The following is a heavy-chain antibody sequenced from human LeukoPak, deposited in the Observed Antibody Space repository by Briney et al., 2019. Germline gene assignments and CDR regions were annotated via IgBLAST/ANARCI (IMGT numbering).Heavy chain of an antibody. CDR3: ATLPSSSSGIYYFDY. V-gene: IGHV4-59*01. D-gene: IGHD6-13*01. CDR2: IYYSGST. CDR1: GGSISSYY. Sequence: PSETLSLTCTVSGGSISSYYWSWIRQPPGKGLEWIGYIYYSGSTNYNPSLKSRVTISVDTSKNQFSLKLSSVTAADTAVYYCATLPSSSSGIYYFDYWGQGTLVTVSS. J-gene: IGHJ4*02.